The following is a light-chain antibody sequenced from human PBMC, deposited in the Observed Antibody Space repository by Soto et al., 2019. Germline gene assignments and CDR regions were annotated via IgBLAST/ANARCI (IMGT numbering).Light chain of an antibody. V-gene: IGLV1-44*01. CDR1: SSNIGSNP. J-gene: IGLJ2*01. CDR3: AAWDDSLRGRV. Sequence: QPVLTQPPSASATPGQRVTISCSGGSSNIGSNPVSWYQQLPGTAPKPLIYSDNQRPSGVPDRISGSRSGTSASLAISGLQSEDEAEYYCAAWDDSLRGRVFGGGTKVTVL. CDR2: SDN.